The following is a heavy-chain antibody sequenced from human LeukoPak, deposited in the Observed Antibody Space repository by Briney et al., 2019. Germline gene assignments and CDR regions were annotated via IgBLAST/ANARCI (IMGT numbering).Heavy chain of an antibody. D-gene: IGHD6-13*01. CDR1: GYTFTGYY. V-gene: IGHV1-2*02. CDR2: ISPNSGGT. J-gene: IGHJ6*03. Sequence: ASVKVSCKASGYTFTGYYMHRGLQAPGERVEWMGWISPNSGGTNYAEKFQGRVTMTRDTSISTAYMERSRLRADDTAVYYCARAQQQTVAYYYMDVWGKGTTVTVSS. CDR3: ARAQQQTVAYYYMDV.